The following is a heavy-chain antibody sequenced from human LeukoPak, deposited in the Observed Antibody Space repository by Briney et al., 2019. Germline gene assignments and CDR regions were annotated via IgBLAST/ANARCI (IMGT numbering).Heavy chain of an antibody. CDR2: INWNGGST. V-gene: IGHV3-20*01. CDR1: GFTFDDYG. D-gene: IGHD6-19*01. J-gene: IGHJ4*02. CDR3: VSSGRYYYFNY. Sequence: GGSLRLSCAASGFTFDDYGMSWVRQAPGKGLEWVSGINWNGGSTGYADSVKGRFTISRDNAKNSLYLQMNSLRAEDTALYHCVSSGRYYYFNYWGQGTLVTVSS.